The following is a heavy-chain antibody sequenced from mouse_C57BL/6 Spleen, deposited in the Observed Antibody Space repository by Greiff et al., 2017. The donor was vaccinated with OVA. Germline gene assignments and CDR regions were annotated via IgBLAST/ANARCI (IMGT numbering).Heavy chain of an antibody. CDR1: GFTFTDYY. CDR2: IRNKANGYTT. Sequence: EVQLVESGGGLVQPGGSLSLSCAASGFTFTDYYLSWVRQPPGKALAWLGFIRNKANGYTTEYSASVKGRFTISRDNSQSILYLQMNALRAEDSATYYCARSRITTVVATNFDVWGTGTTVTVSS. V-gene: IGHV7-3*01. J-gene: IGHJ1*03. D-gene: IGHD1-1*01. CDR3: ARSRITTVVATNFDV.